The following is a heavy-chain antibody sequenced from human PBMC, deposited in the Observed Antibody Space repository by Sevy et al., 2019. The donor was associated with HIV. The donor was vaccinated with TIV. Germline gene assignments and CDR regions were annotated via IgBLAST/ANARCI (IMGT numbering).Heavy chain of an antibody. CDR3: ARDRAGIAVAGDYDAFDI. D-gene: IGHD6-19*01. Sequence: ASVKVSSKASGYTFTSYGISWVRQAPGQGLEWMGWIIAYNGNTNYAQKLQGRVTMTTDTSTSTGYMELRSLRSDDTAVYYCARDRAGIAVAGDYDAFDIWGQGTMVTVS. V-gene: IGHV1-18*04. CDR1: GYTFTSYG. CDR2: IIAYNGNT. J-gene: IGHJ3*02.